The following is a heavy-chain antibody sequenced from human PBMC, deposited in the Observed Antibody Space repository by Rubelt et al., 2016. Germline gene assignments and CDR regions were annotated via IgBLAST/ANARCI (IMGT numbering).Heavy chain of an antibody. CDR2: INPNSGGT. J-gene: IGHJ6*02. V-gene: IGHV1-2*06. D-gene: IGHD4-17*01. Sequence: GYYMHWVRQAPGQGLEWMGRINPNSGGTNYAQKFQGRVTMTRDTSISTAYMELSRLRSDDTAVYYCARDLAVTHYYYYGMDVWGQGTTVTVSS. CDR1: GYY. CDR3: ARDLAVTHYYYYGMDV.